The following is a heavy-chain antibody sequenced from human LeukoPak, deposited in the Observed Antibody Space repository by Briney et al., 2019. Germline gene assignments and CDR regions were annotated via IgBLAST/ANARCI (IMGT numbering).Heavy chain of an antibody. CDR1: GFTFSSHG. CDR2: ISSSSSYI. Sequence: PGGSLRLSCAASGFTFSSHGMNWVRQAPGKGLEWVSSISSSSSYIYYADSVKGRFTISRDNAKNSLYLQMNSLRAEDTAVYYCARDATVTTYSYWGQGTLVTVSS. J-gene: IGHJ4*02. D-gene: IGHD4-17*01. CDR3: ARDATVTTYSY. V-gene: IGHV3-21*01.